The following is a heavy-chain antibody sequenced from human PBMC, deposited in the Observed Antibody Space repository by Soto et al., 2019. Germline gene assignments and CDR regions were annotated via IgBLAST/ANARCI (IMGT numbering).Heavy chain of an antibody. Sequence: GGSLRLSCAASGFTFSSYGMHWVRQAPGKGLEWVAVISYDGSNKYYADSVKGRFTISRDNSKNTLYLQMNSLRAEDTAVYYWAGFYAVNAYYFDYGGKEPLFTVSS. CDR2: ISYDGSNK. CDR1: GFTFSSYG. CDR3: AGFYAVNAYYFDY. V-gene: IGHV3-30*03. D-gene: IGHD3-16*01. J-gene: IGHJ4*02.